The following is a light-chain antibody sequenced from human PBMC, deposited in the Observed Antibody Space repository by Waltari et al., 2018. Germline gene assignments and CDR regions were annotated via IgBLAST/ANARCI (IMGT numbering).Light chain of an antibody. J-gene: IGKJ1*01. CDR1: ERISSN. CDR2: TAS. V-gene: IGKV1-39*01. CDR3: QQTNDIPGL. Sequence: DIQMTQSPSSLSASIGDRVTITCRASERISSNLNWYHQKPGKAPKLLIYTASALHTGVPSRFTGSGSGTDFTLTISGLQPDDFGTYYCQQTNDIPGLFGQGTKVEIK.